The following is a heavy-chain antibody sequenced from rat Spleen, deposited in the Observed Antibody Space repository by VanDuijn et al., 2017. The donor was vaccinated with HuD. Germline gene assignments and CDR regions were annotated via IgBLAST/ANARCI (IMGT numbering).Heavy chain of an antibody. V-gene: IGHV5-29*01. Sequence: EVQLVESGGGLVQPGRSLKLSCAASGFTFSDYGMAWVRQAPTKGLEWVATISYGDSSGHSSTYYRDSVKGRFTISRANAKSTLNLQMDSLRSEDTATYYCARHDSSYISVDWFSYWGQGTLVTVSS. CDR2: ISYGDSSGHSST. CDR3: ARHDSSYISVDWFSY. CDR1: GFTFSDYG. J-gene: IGHJ3*01. D-gene: IGHD1-2*01.